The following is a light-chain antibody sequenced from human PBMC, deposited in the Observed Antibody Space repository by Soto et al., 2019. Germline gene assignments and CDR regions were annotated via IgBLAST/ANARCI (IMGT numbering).Light chain of an antibody. CDR2: KAS. J-gene: IGKJ1*01. CDR1: QTISSW. Sequence: DIQMTQSPSTLSGSVGDRVTITCRASQTISSWLAWYQQKPGKAPKLLIYKASTLKSGVPSRFSGSGCGTEFPLTISSLQPDDFATYYCQHYNSYSEAFGQGTKVELK. CDR3: QHYNSYSEA. V-gene: IGKV1-5*03.